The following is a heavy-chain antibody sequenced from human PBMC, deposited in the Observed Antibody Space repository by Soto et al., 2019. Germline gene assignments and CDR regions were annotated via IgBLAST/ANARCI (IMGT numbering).Heavy chain of an antibody. V-gene: IGHV4-30-4*01. CDR2: IYYSGST. D-gene: IGHD2-15*01. J-gene: IGHJ6*02. Sequence: PSETLSLTCTVSGGSISSGDYYWSWIRQPPGKGLEWIGYIYYSGSTYYNPSPKSRVTISVDTSKNQFSLKLSSVTAADTAVYYCARDRFRNGGYCSGGSCYPAYGMDVWGQGTTVTVSS. CDR1: GGSISSGDYY. CDR3: ARDRFRNGGYCSGGSCYPAYGMDV.